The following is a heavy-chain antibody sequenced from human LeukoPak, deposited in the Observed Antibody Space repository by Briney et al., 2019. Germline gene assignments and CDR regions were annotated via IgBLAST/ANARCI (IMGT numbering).Heavy chain of an antibody. CDR3: ARDGGYCSGGSCYSESFDY. J-gene: IGHJ4*02. CDR2: ISAYNGNT. CDR1: GYNFISYG. V-gene: IGHV1-18*01. Sequence: ASVKVSCKASGYNFISYGISWVRQAPGQGLEWMGWISAYNGNTNYAQKLQGRVTMTTDTSTSTAYMELRSLRSDDTAVYYCARDGGYCSGGSCYSESFDYWGQGTLVTVSS. D-gene: IGHD2-15*01.